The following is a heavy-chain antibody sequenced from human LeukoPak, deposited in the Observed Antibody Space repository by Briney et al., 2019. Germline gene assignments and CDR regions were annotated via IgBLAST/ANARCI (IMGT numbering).Heavy chain of an antibody. CDR3: ARGPSTVVTTR. D-gene: IGHD2-21*02. CDR1: GFTFSDYW. V-gene: IGHV3-7*01. Sequence: GGSLRLSCAASGFTFSDYWMTWVRQAPGKGREWVANIKEDGTTKHYVDSVKGRFTISRDNAKRSLYLQMNSLRAEDTALYYCARGPSTVVTTRWGQGTLVAVSS. J-gene: IGHJ4*02. CDR2: IKEDGTTK.